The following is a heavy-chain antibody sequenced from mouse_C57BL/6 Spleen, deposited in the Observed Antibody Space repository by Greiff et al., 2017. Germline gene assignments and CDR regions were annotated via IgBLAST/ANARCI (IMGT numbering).Heavy chain of an antibody. Sequence: QVQLQQSGAELVRPGASVTLSCKASGYTFTDYEMHWVKQTPVHGLEWIGAIDPETGGTAYNQKFKGKAILTADKSSSTAYMELRSLTSEDSAVYYCTRGLSDGYYKFAYWGQGTLVTVSA. V-gene: IGHV1-15*01. J-gene: IGHJ3*01. D-gene: IGHD2-3*01. CDR3: TRGLSDGYYKFAY. CDR1: GYTFTDYE. CDR2: IDPETGGT.